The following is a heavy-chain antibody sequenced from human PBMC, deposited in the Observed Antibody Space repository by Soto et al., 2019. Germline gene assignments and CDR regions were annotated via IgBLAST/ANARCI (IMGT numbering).Heavy chain of an antibody. J-gene: IGHJ4*02. D-gene: IGHD3-22*01. Sequence: SETLSLTCTVSGGSISSYYWSWIRQPAWKVLEWIGRIYTSGSTNYNPSLKSRVTMSVDTSKNQFSLKLSSVTAADTAVYYCARVRYYDSSGYSSGDYFDYWGQGTLVTVSS. V-gene: IGHV4-4*07. CDR3: ARVRYYDSSGYSSGDYFDY. CDR1: GGSISSYY. CDR2: IYTSGST.